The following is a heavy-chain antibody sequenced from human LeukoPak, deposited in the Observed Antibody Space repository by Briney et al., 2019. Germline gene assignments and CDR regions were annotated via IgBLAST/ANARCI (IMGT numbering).Heavy chain of an antibody. CDR1: GFTFSSYS. D-gene: IGHD5-18*01. CDR3: ANFVDTSMGGNDY. Sequence: PGGSLRLSCAASGFTFSSYSMNWVRQAPGKGLEWVSSISSSSSYIYYADSVKGRFTISRDNAKNSLYLQMNSLRAEDTAVYYCANFVDTSMGGNDYWGQGTLVTVSS. V-gene: IGHV3-21*01. J-gene: IGHJ4*02. CDR2: ISSSSSYI.